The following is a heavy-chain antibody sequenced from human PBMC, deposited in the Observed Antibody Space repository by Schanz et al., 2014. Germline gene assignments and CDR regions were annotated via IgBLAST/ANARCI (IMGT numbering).Heavy chain of an antibody. J-gene: IGHJ4*02. CDR2: ISGGGGTT. V-gene: IGHV3-23*01. Sequence: EVQLLESGGGLVQPGGSLRLSCAASGFTFSSYAMSWVRQAPGKGLEWVSAISGGGGTTYYTDSVKGRFTISRDNSKSTLYLQMNSLRAEDTAVYYCAKVRYNSGWRGDYFDEWGQGTLVTVAS. CDR3: AKVRYNSGWRGDYFDE. D-gene: IGHD2-2*02. CDR1: GFTFSSYA.